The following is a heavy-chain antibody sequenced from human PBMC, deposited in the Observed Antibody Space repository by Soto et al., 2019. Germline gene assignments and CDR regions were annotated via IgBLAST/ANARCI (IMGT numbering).Heavy chain of an antibody. J-gene: IGHJ4*02. D-gene: IGHD6-13*01. CDR3: AKEWGYSSSWYYFDY. CDR1: GFTFSSYG. CDR2: ISYDGSNK. V-gene: IGHV3-30*18. Sequence: PGGSLRLSCAASGFTFSSYGMHWVRQAPGKGLEWVAVISYDGSNKYYADSVKDRFTISRDNSKNTLYLQMNSLRAEDTAVYYCAKEWGYSSSWYYFDYWGRGTLVTVSS.